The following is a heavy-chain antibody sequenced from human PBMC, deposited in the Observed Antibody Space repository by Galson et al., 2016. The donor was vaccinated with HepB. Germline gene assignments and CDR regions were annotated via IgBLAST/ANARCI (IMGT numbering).Heavy chain of an antibody. CDR3: ARGRGWLLDR. D-gene: IGHD6-19*01. V-gene: IGHV2-5*02. CDR2: IYWDDNA. J-gene: IGHJ5*02. CDR1: GFSLSTSAVG. Sequence: PALVKPTQTLTLTCTCSGFSLSTSAVGVGWIRQAPGKAPEWLAFIYWDDNAHYSPSLESSLTITKDTSKNQVVLTMTNMDPVDTGTYYCARGRGWLLDRWGQGTRVTVSS.